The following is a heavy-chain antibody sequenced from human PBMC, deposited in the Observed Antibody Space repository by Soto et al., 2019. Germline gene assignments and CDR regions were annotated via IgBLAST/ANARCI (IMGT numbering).Heavy chain of an antibody. Sequence: QVTLKEAGPTLLKPTQTLTLTCTFSGFSLSTSGMGVGWIRQPPGKALEWLALIYWDDDRRHSPSLKSRLTITKDASKHQLVLTMTNMDTVDTATYLCTSRYYDTLSGVPYNFDYWGQGTLDTVSS. V-gene: IGHV2-5*02. CDR1: GFSLSTSGMG. CDR2: IYWDDDR. D-gene: IGHD3-9*01. CDR3: TSRYYDTLSGVPYNFDY. J-gene: IGHJ4*02.